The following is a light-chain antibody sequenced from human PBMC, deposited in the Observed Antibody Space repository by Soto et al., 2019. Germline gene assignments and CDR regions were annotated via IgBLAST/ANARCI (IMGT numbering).Light chain of an antibody. V-gene: IGKV3-15*01. CDR3: QQLITYPQT. Sequence: EIVMTQSPATLSVSPGERATLSCRASQSVSSNLAWYQQKPGQAPRLLIYGASTRATGIPARFSGSGSGTEFTLTISSLQPEDFATYYCQQLITYPQTFGQGTKVDNK. CDR2: GAS. J-gene: IGKJ1*01. CDR1: QSVSSN.